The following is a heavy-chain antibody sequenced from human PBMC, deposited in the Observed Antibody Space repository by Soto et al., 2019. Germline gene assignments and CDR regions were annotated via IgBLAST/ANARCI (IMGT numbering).Heavy chain of an antibody. Sequence: ASVKVSCKASGFTFTGSAVQWVRQARGQRLEWIGWIVVGSGNTNYAQKFQERVTITRDMSTSTAYMELSSLRSEDTAVYYCAALVVPAAIIGAFDIWGQGTMVTVS. CDR2: IVVGSGNT. CDR1: GFTFTGSA. D-gene: IGHD2-2*02. J-gene: IGHJ3*02. V-gene: IGHV1-58*01. CDR3: AALVVPAAIIGAFDI.